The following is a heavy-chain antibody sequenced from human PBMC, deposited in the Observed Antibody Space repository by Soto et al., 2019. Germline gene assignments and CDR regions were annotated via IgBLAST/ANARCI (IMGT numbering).Heavy chain of an antibody. CDR1: GDSISSYY. CDR3: AAGEASSRNLAPYYLDF. V-gene: IGHV4-59*01. CDR2: IYYSGST. Sequence: SETLSLTCTVSGDSISSYYWSWIRQPPGKGLEWIGYIYYSGSTNYNPSLRSRVTISEDTSKNQFSLKLFSVTTADTAVYFCAAGEASSRNLAPYYLDFWGQGTLVTVSS. J-gene: IGHJ4*02. D-gene: IGHD6-13*01.